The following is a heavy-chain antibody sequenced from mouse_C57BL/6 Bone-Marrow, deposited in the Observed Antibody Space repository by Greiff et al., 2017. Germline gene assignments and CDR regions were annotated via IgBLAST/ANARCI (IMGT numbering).Heavy chain of an antibody. CDR3: ARHSTLGYFDV. Sequence: EVKLVESGGDLVKPGGSLKLSCAASGFTFSSYGMSWVRQTPDKRLEWVATISSGGSYTYYPDSVKGRFTISRDNAKNTLYLQMSSLKSEDTAMYYCARHSTLGYFDVWGTGTTVTVSS. V-gene: IGHV5-6*02. D-gene: IGHD6-1*01. CDR2: ISSGGSYT. CDR1: GFTFSSYG. J-gene: IGHJ1*03.